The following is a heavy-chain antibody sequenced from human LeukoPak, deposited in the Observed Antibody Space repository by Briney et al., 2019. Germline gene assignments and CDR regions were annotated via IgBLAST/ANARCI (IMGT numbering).Heavy chain of an antibody. Sequence: GGSLRLSCAASGFTFSSYAMHWVRQAPGKGLEWVAVISYDGSNKYYADSVKGRFTISRDNSKNTLYLQMNSLRAEDTAVYYCAKRDYYDSSGYYYLYYLDHWGQGTLVTVSS. J-gene: IGHJ4*02. V-gene: IGHV3-30-3*02. CDR1: GFTFSSYA. CDR3: AKRDYYDSSGYYYLYYLDH. CDR2: ISYDGSNK. D-gene: IGHD3-22*01.